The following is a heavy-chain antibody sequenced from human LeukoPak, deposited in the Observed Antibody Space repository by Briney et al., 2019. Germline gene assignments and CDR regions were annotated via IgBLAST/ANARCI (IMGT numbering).Heavy chain of an antibody. CDR3: ASRGNFDYYHYGMDV. CDR1: GFTFSSYA. J-gene: IGHJ6*02. D-gene: IGHD4-23*01. Sequence: GGSLRLSCAASGFTFSSYAMSWVRQAPVKGLERVSAISGSGGSTYYADSVKGRFTISRDNSKNTLYLQMNSLRAEDTAVYYCASRGNFDYYHYGMDVWGQGTTVTVSS. V-gene: IGHV3-23*01. CDR2: ISGSGGST.